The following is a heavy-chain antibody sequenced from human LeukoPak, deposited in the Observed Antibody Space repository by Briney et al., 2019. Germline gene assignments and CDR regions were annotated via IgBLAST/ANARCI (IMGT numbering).Heavy chain of an antibody. Sequence: KPGGSLRLSCAASGFTFSSYSMNWVRQAPGKGLEWVSSISSSSSYIYYADSVKGRFTISRDNAKNSLYLQMNSLRAEDTAVYYCARGVNYYGSGSYWDFYYYGRDVWGKGTTVTVSS. CDR3: ARGVNYYGSGSYWDFYYYGRDV. CDR1: GFTFSSYS. J-gene: IGHJ6*04. D-gene: IGHD3-10*01. V-gene: IGHV3-21*01. CDR2: ISSSSSYI.